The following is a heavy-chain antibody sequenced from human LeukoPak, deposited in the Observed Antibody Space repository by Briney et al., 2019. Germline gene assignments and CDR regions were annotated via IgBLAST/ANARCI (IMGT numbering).Heavy chain of an antibody. J-gene: IGHJ3*02. CDR3: ARAGRWEGRPHAFDI. D-gene: IGHD1-26*01. CDR1: GGSLSGYY. V-gene: IGHV4-34*01. Sequence: SETLSLTCAVYGGSLSGYYWSWIRQPPGKGLEWIGEINHSGSTNYNPSLKSRVTISVDTSKSQFSLKLSSVTAADTAVYYCARAGRWEGRPHAFDIWGQGTMVTVSS. CDR2: INHSGST.